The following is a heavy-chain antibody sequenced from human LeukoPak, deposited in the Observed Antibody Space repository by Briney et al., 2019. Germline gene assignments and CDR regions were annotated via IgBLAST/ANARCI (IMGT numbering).Heavy chain of an antibody. J-gene: IGHJ6*03. CDR3: AKSPTFDSGYYGTTYNYYMDV. V-gene: IGHV3-23*01. Sequence: PGGSLRLSCVASGFTFSTYAMSWVRQAPGKGLECVSGMSGSGGVSTYYAESVKGRFTISRDDSKNTIYLHMNSLTAEDTAVYYCAKSPTFDSGYYGTTYNYYMDVWGKGTTVTVSS. CDR1: GFTFSTYA. CDR2: MSGSGGVST. D-gene: IGHD3-22*01.